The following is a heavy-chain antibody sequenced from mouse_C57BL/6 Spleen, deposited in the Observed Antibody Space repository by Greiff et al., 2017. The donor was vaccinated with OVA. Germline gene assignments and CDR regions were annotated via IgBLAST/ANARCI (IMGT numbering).Heavy chain of an antibody. V-gene: IGHV5-6*02. CDR1: GFTFSSYG. Sequence: DVHLVESGGDLVKPGGSLKLSCAASGFTFSSYGMSWVRQTPDKRLEWVATISSGGSYTYYPDSVKGRFTISRDNAKNTLYLQMSSLKSEDTAMYYCARRGDHFDYWGQGTTLTVSS. D-gene: IGHD3-3*01. J-gene: IGHJ2*01. CDR3: ARRGDHFDY. CDR2: ISSGGSYT.